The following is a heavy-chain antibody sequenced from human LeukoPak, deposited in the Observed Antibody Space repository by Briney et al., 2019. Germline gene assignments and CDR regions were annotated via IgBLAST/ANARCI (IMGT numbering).Heavy chain of an antibody. CDR1: GFTFSDYY. CDR3: ASAIGSIWYEFDY. CDR2: IYSGGYT. Sequence: GGSLRLSCAASGFTFSDYYMSWVRQAPGRGLEWVSVIYSGGYTYYAGSVKGRFTISRDNSKNTLYLQMNSLRAEDTAVYYCASAIGSIWYEFDYWGQGTLVTVSS. D-gene: IGHD6-13*01. J-gene: IGHJ4*02. V-gene: IGHV3-53*01.